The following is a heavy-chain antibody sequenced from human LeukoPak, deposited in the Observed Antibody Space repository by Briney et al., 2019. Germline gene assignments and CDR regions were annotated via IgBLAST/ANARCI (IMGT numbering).Heavy chain of an antibody. D-gene: IGHD3-3*01. CDR2: ISGSGGST. Sequence: PGGSLRLSCAASGFTFSSYAMSWVRQAPGKGLEWVSAISGSGGSTYYADSVKGRFTISRDNSKNTLYLQMNSLRAEDTAVYCCAKAGGEILEWLPHYYYYMDVWGKGTTVTVSS. CDR1: GFTFSSYA. CDR3: AKAGGEILEWLPHYYYYMDV. V-gene: IGHV3-23*01. J-gene: IGHJ6*03.